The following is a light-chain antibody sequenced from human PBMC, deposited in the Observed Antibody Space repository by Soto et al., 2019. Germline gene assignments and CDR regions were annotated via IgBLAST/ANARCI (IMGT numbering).Light chain of an antibody. CDR1: QTVDSTY. J-gene: IGKJ2*01. CDR3: QQYDTSPPLYT. V-gene: IGKV3-20*01. CDR2: RAS. Sequence: EVVLTQSPGTLSLSPGERATLSCRASQTVDSTYLAWYQQKPGQAPRLLIYRASSRAAGVPDMFSGSGSGTDLSLTISKLDPEDVAVYYCQQYDTSPPLYTFGQGTKLEIK.